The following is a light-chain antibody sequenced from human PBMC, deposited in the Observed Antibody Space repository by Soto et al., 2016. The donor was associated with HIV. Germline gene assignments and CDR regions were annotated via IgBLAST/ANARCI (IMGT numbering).Light chain of an antibody. CDR3: QVWDSRNDHRV. Sequence: SYELPQPPSVSVTPGETARITCGGNNIGDKSVHWYQQKPGQAPVLVVYDDNDRPSGIPERFSGSNFGNTATLTISRVEAGDEADYHCQVWDSRNDHRVFGGGTKLTVL. J-gene: IGLJ3*02. V-gene: IGLV3-21*02. CDR2: DDN. CDR1: NIGDKS.